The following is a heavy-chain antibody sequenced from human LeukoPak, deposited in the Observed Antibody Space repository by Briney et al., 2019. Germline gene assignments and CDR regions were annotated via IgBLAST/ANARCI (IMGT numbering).Heavy chain of an antibody. J-gene: IGHJ4*02. V-gene: IGHV4-30-4*01. CDR3: ARCRDGYNFDY. CDR2: IYYSGST. D-gene: IGHD5-24*01. CDR1: GGSISSGDYY. Sequence: KPSETLSLTCAVSGGSISSGDYYWSWIRQPPGKGLEWIGYIYYSGSTYYNPSLKSRVTISVDTYKNQFSLKLSSVTAADTAVYYCARCRDGYNFDYWGQGTLVTVSS.